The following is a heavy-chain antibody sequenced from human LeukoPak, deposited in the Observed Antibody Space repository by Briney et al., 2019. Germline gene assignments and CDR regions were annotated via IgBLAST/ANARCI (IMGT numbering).Heavy chain of an antibody. J-gene: IGHJ5*02. CDR2: IYHSGSA. CDR1: GYSISSGYY. D-gene: IGHD1-1*01. V-gene: IGHV4-38-2*02. CDR3: ARDLGYGYWFDP. Sequence: SETLSLXCAVSGYSISSGYYWGWIRQPPGKGLEWIGSIYHSGSAYYNPSLKSRVTISVDTSKNQFSLKLSSVTAADTAVYYCARDLGYGYWFDPWGQGTLVTVSS.